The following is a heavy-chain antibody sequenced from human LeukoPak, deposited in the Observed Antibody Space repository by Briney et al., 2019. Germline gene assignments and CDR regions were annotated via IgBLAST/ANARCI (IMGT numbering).Heavy chain of an antibody. D-gene: IGHD1-26*01. J-gene: IGHJ5*02. Sequence: SETLSLTCAVYGGSFSGYYWSWIRRPPGKGLEWIGEINHSGSTNYNPSLKSRVTISVDTSKNQFSLKLSSVTAADTAVYYCAREGSAGSYLNWFDPWGQGTLVTVSS. V-gene: IGHV4-34*01. CDR1: GGSFSGYY. CDR2: INHSGST. CDR3: AREGSAGSYLNWFDP.